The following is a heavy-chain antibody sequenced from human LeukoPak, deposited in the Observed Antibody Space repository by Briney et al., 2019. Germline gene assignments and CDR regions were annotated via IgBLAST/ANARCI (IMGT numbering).Heavy chain of an antibody. J-gene: IGHJ4*02. D-gene: IGHD2-15*01. CDR3: AAEFCGGGRCYTGHSGHDY. CDR1: GFTFNTYT. Sequence: GGALRLSCAASGFTFNTYTMHWVGQAPDKGGEGGAVIWFDGTYKLYADSGKGRFTISRDSSRKTLYLQMNRLRAEDTAVYYCAAEFCGGGRCYTGHSGHDYWGQGTLVTVSS. V-gene: IGHV3-30-3*01. CDR2: IWFDGTYK.